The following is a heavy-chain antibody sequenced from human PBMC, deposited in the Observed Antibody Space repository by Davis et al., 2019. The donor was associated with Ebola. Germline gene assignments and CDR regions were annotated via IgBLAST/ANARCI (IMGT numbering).Heavy chain of an antibody. J-gene: IGHJ3*02. CDR3: AKDKNYDFWSGYPHDAFDI. CDR1: GFTFSRHA. D-gene: IGHD3-3*01. CDR2: ISGSGGST. V-gene: IGHV3-23*01. Sequence: GESLKISCAASGFTFSRHAMSWVRQAPGKGLEWVSAISGSGGSTYYAESVKRRFTLSRDNSKNTLYLQMNSLRAEDTAIYYCAKDKNYDFWSGYPHDAFDIWGQGTMVTVSS.